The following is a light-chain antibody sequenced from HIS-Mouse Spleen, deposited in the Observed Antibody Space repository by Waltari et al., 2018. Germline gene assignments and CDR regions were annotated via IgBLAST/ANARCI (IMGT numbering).Light chain of an antibody. J-gene: IGLJ1*01. V-gene: IGLV2-8*01. CDR1: SSAVGAYNY. CDR2: EVS. CDR3: SSYAGSNNSLYV. Sequence: QSALTQPPSASGSPGQSVTISCTGTSSAVGAYNYFPVHQQHPGKAPKLMIYEVSKRPSGVPDRFSGSKSGNTASLTVSGLQAEDEADYYCSSYAGSNNSLYVFGTGTKVTVL.